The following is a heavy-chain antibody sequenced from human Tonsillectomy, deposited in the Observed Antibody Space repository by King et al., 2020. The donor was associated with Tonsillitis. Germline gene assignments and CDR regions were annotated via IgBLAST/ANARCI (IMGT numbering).Heavy chain of an antibody. V-gene: IGHV2-70*11. D-gene: IGHD2-15*01. Sequence: TLKESGPALVKPTQNLTLTGTFSGFSPSTTGMCLSWIRQPPGKALEWLARIDWDEEKEYHTSLQSRLTISKDTSKNQVVLTMTNMDPVDTATYYCARTRVGGTRRGFHMDVWGKGTTVTVSS. J-gene: IGHJ6*03. CDR2: IDWDEEK. CDR3: ARTRVGGTRRGFHMDV. CDR1: GFSPSTTGMC.